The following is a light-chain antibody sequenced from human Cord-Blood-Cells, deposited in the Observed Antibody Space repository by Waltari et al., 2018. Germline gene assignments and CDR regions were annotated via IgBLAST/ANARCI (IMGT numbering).Light chain of an antibody. Sequence: SYELTQPPSVSVSPGQTASITCSGDKLGDKYACWYQQKPGQSPVLVIYQDNKRPAGIPGRFSGSNSGNTATLTISGTQAMDEADYYCQAWDSSTVVVGGGTKLTVL. CDR2: QDN. J-gene: IGLJ2*01. CDR1: KLGDKY. V-gene: IGLV3-1*01. CDR3: QAWDSSTVV.